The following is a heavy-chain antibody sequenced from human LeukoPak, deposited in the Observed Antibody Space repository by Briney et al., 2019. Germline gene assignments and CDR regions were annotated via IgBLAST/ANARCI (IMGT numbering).Heavy chain of an antibody. Sequence: GGSLRLSCAASGFTFSSYAMSWVRQAPGKGLEWVSAISGSGGNTYYADSVKGRFTISRDNSKNTLYLQMNSLRAEDTAVYYCAKDSLKGTGAPDAFDIWGQGTMVTVSS. CDR3: AKDSLKGTGAPDAFDI. V-gene: IGHV3-23*01. J-gene: IGHJ3*02. CDR2: ISGSGGNT. D-gene: IGHD1-14*01. CDR1: GFTFSSYA.